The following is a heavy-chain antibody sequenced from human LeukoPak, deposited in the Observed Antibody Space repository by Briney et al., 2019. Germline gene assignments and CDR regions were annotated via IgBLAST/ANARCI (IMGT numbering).Heavy chain of an antibody. Sequence: PGGSLRLSCAASGFTFTTYWMSWVRQAPGKGLERVANIKRDGSEQFYVYSVKGRFTFSRGNAKNSLYLQLTSLRAEDTAVYYCGRLTASGSTASGLNYFDSWGQGTLVTVSS. J-gene: IGHJ4*02. V-gene: IGHV3-7*01. CDR2: IKRDGSEQ. D-gene: IGHD1-7*01. CDR3: GRLTASGSTASGLNYFDS. CDR1: GFTFTTYW.